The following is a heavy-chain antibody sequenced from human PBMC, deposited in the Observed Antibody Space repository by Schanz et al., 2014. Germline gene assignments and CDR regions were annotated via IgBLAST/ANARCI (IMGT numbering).Heavy chain of an antibody. Sequence: EVQLVESGGGLVQPGGSLRLSCAASGFTVSSNYMSWVRQAPGKGLEWVSGIGPASDPYYAGSVKGRFTISRENGKNSLYLQMNSLRAEDTAVYYCARDKGGYYPFDYWGQGTLVTVSS. CDR3: ARDKGGYYPFDY. CDR2: IGPASDP. J-gene: IGHJ4*02. D-gene: IGHD3-3*01. V-gene: IGHV3-13*05. CDR1: GFTVSSNY.